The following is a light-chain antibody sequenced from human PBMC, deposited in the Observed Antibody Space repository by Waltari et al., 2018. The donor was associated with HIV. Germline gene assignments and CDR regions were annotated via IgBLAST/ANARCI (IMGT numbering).Light chain of an antibody. CDR3: ATWDHELDSWV. Sequence: QSVLTQPPSAPGTPGQRIILSCSGSSSNIGSDDVYWYQQFPGTAPKLLIFNSNQRPSGVPDRFSASKSGTSASLAISGLQSDDEADYYCATWDHELDSWVFGGGTKLTVL. J-gene: IGLJ3*02. CDR2: NSN. CDR1: SSNIGSDD. V-gene: IGLV1-44*01.